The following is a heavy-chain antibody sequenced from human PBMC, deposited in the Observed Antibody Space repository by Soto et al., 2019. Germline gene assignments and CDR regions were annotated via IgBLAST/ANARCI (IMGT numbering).Heavy chain of an antibody. D-gene: IGHD3-3*01. J-gene: IGHJ4*02. Sequence: QLQLQESGSGLVKPSQTLSLTCAVSGGSISSGGYSWSWIRQPPGKGLEWIGYIYHSGSTYYNPYLKSRITISVDRSKNQFYLKLSSVTAADTAVYYCARHLVEWAIFDYWGQGTLVTVSS. CDR1: GGSISSGGYS. CDR2: IYHSGST. CDR3: ARHLVEWAIFDY. V-gene: IGHV4-30-2*01.